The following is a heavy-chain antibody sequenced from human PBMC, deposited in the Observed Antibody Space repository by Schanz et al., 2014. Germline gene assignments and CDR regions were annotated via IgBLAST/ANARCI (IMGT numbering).Heavy chain of an antibody. CDR2: IYTSGST. CDR1: GVSIGGYY. CDR3: ARYTGAYFDY. Sequence: VQLQESGPGLVKPSETLSLTCTVSGVSIGGYYWSWIRQPAGKGLEWIGRIYTSGSTNYNPSLKSRVTIAVDTSKNQFSLRLSSVTAADTAVYYCARYTGAYFDYWGQGTLVTVSS. V-gene: IGHV4-4*07. D-gene: IGHD1-26*01. J-gene: IGHJ4*02.